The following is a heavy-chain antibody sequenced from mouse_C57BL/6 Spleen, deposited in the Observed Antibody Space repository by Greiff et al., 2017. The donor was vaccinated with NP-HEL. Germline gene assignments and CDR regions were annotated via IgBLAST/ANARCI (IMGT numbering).Heavy chain of an antibody. J-gene: IGHJ2*01. CDR2: IYPGSGST. CDR3: ASSPGRSSSYYYFDY. D-gene: IGHD1-1*01. Sequence: QVQLQQPGAELVKPGDSVKMSCKASGYTFTSYWITWVKQRLGQGLEWIGDIYPGSGSTNYNEKFKSKAPLTVDTSPSTTYMQLSSLTSKDSAVYDCASSPGRSSSYYYFDYWGQGTTLTVSS. CDR1: GYTFTSYW. V-gene: IGHV1-55*01.